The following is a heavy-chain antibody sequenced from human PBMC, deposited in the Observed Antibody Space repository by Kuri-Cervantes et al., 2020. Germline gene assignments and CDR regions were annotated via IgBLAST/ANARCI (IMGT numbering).Heavy chain of an antibody. CDR3: ARAYCGGDCYSGAFDT. J-gene: IGHJ3*02. CDR1: GFSVSTRGMR. CDR2: IAWNDDK. D-gene: IGHD2-21*02. Sequence: SGPTLVKPIQTLTLTCTLSGFSVSTRGMRVSWIRQPPGKALEWLARIAWNDDKSYNTSLKTRLTISRDTSKNQVVLRMTNMDPVDTATYYCARAYCGGDCYSGAFDTWGLGTMVTVSS. V-gene: IGHV2-70*04.